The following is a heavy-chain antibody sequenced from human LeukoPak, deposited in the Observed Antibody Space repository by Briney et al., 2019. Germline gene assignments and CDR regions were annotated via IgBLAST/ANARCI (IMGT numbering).Heavy chain of an antibody. CDR3: ARLPRAKTTIFGVVK. J-gene: IGHJ4*02. CDR1: GYTFTGYY. V-gene: IGHV1-2*02. Sequence: ASVKVSCKASGYTFTGYYMHWVRQAPGQGLEWMGWINPNSGGTDYAQKFQGRVTMTRDTSISTAYMELSRLRSDDTAVYYCARLPRAKTTIFGVVKWGQGTLVTVSS. D-gene: IGHD3-3*01. CDR2: INPNSGGT.